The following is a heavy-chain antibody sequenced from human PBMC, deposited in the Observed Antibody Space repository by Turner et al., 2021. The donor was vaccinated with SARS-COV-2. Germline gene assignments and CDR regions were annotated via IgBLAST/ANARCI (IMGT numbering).Heavy chain of an antibody. Sequence: EVQLVEAGGGLVQPEGSVRRSCAASGFTFSNRDMNWVHQAPGKGLEWVSGVSCNGSRPHYADSVKVPFIISRDNSMNTLYLQTTSLRTRAYTYDAVADYWGQGTLVTVSS. CDR2: VSCNGSRP. CDR3: ADY. J-gene: IGHJ4*02. D-gene: IGHD5-18*01. CDR1: GFTFSNRD. V-gene: IGHV3-35*01.